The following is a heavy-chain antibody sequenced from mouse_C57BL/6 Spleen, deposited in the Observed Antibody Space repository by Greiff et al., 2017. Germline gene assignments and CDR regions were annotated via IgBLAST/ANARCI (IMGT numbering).Heavy chain of an antibody. Sequence: EVKLVESEGGLVQPGSSMKLSCTASGFTFSDYYMAWVRQVPEKGLEWVANINYDGSSTYYLDSLKSRFIISRDNAKNILYLQMSSLKSEDTATYYCAREVTYYSNYNAMDYWGQGTSVTVSS. V-gene: IGHV5-16*01. CDR2: INYDGSST. D-gene: IGHD2-5*01. CDR1: GFTFSDYY. CDR3: AREVTYYSNYNAMDY. J-gene: IGHJ4*01.